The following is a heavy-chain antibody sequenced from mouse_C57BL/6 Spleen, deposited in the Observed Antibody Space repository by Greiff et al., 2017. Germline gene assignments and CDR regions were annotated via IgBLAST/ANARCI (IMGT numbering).Heavy chain of an antibody. J-gene: IGHJ3*01. Sequence: FQLQQSGPELVKPGASVKISCKASGYSFTDYNMNWVKQSNGKSLEWIEVINPNYGTTSYKQKFKGKATLTVDQSSSTAYMQLTCLTSADSSVYYCARSGWDRGFAYWGQGTLVTVAA. V-gene: IGHV1-39*01. CDR2: INPNYGTT. D-gene: IGHD3-3*01. CDR1: GYSFTDYN. CDR3: ARSGWDRGFAY.